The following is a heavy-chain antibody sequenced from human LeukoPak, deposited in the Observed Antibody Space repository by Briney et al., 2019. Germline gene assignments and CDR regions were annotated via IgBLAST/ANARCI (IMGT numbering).Heavy chain of an antibody. V-gene: IGHV3-30*04. CDR3: ARDRGWELLQRDYYYGMDV. D-gene: IGHD1-26*01. J-gene: IGHJ6*04. CDR2: ISYDGSNK. CDR1: GFTFSSYA. Sequence: GGSLRLSCAASGFTFSSYAMHWVRQAPGKGLEWVAVISYDGSNKYYADSVKGRFTISRDNSKNTLYLQMNSLRAEDTAVYYCARDRGWELLQRDYYYGMDVWGKGTTVTVPS.